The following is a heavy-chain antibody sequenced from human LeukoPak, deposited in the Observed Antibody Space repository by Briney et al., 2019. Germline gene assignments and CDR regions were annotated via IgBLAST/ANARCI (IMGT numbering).Heavy chain of an antibody. CDR2: ISYDGSNK. J-gene: IGHJ4*02. CDR3: ARGGYGDYRRFDY. CDR1: GFTFSSYP. Sequence: PGRSLRLSCAASGFTFSSYPMHWVRQAPGKGLEWVTVISYDGSNKYYADSVKGRFTISRDNSKNTLYLQMNSLRVDDTAVFYCARGGYGDYRRFDYWGQGTLVTVSS. D-gene: IGHD4-17*01. V-gene: IGHV3-30-3*01.